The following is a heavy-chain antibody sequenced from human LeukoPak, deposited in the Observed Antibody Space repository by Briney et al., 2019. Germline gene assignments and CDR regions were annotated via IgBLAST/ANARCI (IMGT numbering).Heavy chain of an antibody. D-gene: IGHD6-19*01. V-gene: IGHV4-34*01. CDR3: ASFAVAVVGTDY. CDR2: INHSGST. CDR1: GGSFSGYY. Sequence: SETLSLTCAVYGGSFSGYYWSWIRQPPGKGLEWIGEINHSGSTNYNPSLKSRVTISVDTSKNQFSLKLSSVTAADTAVYYCASFAVAVVGTDYWGQGTLVTVSS. J-gene: IGHJ4*02.